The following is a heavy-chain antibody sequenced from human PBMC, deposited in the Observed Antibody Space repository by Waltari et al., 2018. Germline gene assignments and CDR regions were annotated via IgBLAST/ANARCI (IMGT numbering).Heavy chain of an antibody. CDR1: GGSISSSSSY. J-gene: IGHJ5*02. V-gene: IGHV4-39*01. D-gene: IGHD6-13*01. Sequence: QLQLQESGPGLVKPSATLSLTCTVSGGSISSSSSYLGWYRLPPGKGLEGIGSIYYSGSTYYNPSLKSRVTISVDTSKNQFSLKLSSVTAADTAVYYCARQDSSSPTGWFDPWGQGTLVTVSS. CDR2: IYYSGST. CDR3: ARQDSSSPTGWFDP.